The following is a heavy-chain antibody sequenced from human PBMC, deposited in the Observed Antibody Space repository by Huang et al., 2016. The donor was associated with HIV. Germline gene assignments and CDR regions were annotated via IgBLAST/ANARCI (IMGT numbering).Heavy chain of an antibody. CDR2: INPKRGGK. J-gene: IGHJ4*02. V-gene: IGHV1-2*02. CDR1: GYTFTDSN. Sequence: QVQLVQSGAEVKNPGASVRVSCKASGYTFTDSNIHWVRQAPGQGLGGRGGINPKRGGKIYAQRLQGRITMTRDTTISTVHMDLRRIQSDDTAVYFCARDWSFGSSTSPADWGQGTLVTVSS. D-gene: IGHD6-6*01. CDR3: ARDWSFGSSTSPAD.